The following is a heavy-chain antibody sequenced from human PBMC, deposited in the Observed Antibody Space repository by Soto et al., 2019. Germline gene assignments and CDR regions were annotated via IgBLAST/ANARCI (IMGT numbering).Heavy chain of an antibody. D-gene: IGHD3-16*01. Sequence: QVQLVQSGAEVRKPGASVKVSCKTSGYTFTHYGSSWVRQAPGQGLEWVGWISAYSGKTHYAQKVQGKVTMTTDTSTSTAYLEVRSLRSDDTAVYFCARDPYLGDHQYWGQGTLVTVSS. J-gene: IGHJ4*02. CDR3: ARDPYLGDHQY. V-gene: IGHV1-18*01. CDR1: GYTFTHYG. CDR2: ISAYSGKT.